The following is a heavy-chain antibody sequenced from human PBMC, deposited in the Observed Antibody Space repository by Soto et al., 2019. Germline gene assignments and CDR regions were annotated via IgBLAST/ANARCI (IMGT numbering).Heavy chain of an antibody. J-gene: IGHJ6*02. CDR2: VYDNGDS. Sequence: QVQLQESGPGLVKPSETLSLTCTVSGGSIDGYNCAWIRQSPGKALEWVGCVYDNGDSSYNPSLKSRLTLXXXTXXSQFSLQLRSVTAADTAVYFCARQGIGRLHGLVDVWGRGTTVTVSS. D-gene: IGHD5-12*01. V-gene: IGHV4-59*08. CDR1: GGSIDGYN. CDR3: ARQGIGRLHGLVDV.